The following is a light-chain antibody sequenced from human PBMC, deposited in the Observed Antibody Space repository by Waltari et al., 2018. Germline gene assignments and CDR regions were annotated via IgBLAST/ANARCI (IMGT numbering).Light chain of an antibody. CDR2: DHN. CDR3: APWDGSLRV. CDR1: TSNIGSRH. Sequence: QSGLTQPPSLSAAPGQDVAISCSGGTSNIGSRHVSWYQQVPGTAPKLLIYDHNPRPSGSPHGFAGSRSDSSAAMAITGLRTGDEADYYCAPWDGSLRVFGGGTRLTVL. J-gene: IGLJ3*02. V-gene: IGLV1-51*01.